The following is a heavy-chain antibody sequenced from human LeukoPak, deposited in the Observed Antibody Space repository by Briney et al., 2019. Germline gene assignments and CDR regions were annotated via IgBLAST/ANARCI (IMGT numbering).Heavy chain of an antibody. Sequence: ASVKVSCKASGYTFAGYYMHWVRQAPGQGLEWMGWINPNSGGTDYAQKFQGRVTMTRDTSISTAYMELSRLKSDDTAVYYCARTQITIGYSGYEFFQHWGQGTLVTVSS. V-gene: IGHV1-2*02. J-gene: IGHJ1*01. CDR2: INPNSGGT. D-gene: IGHD5-12*01. CDR1: GYTFAGYY. CDR3: ARTQITIGYSGYEFFQH.